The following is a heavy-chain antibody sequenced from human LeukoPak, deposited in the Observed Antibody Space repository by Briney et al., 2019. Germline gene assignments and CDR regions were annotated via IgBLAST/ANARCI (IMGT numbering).Heavy chain of an antibody. D-gene: IGHD1-26*01. CDR2: IIPILGIA. V-gene: IGHV1-69*04. J-gene: IGHJ4*02. Sequence: ASVKVSCKASGGTFSSYAISWVRQAPGQGLEWMGRIIPILGIANYAQKFQGRVTITADKSTSTAYMELSSLRSEDTAVYYCALGDDGSYYVYWGQGTLVTVSS. CDR3: ALGDDGSYYVY. CDR1: GGTFSSYA.